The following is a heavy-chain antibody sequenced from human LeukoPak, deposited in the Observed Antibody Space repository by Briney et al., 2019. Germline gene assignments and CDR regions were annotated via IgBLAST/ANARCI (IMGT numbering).Heavy chain of an antibody. V-gene: IGHV3-21*05. CDR3: VRVARLADS. CDR2: ISGTSGDI. J-gene: IGHJ4*02. CDR1: GFIFSRYD. D-gene: IGHD3-3*02. Sequence: PGGSLRLSCAASGFIFSRYDMSWVRQAPGKGLEWISYISGTSGDIKYADSVKGRFTIPRDNAKNSLYLQMNSLRDDDTAIYYCVRVARLADSWGQGTLVIVSP.